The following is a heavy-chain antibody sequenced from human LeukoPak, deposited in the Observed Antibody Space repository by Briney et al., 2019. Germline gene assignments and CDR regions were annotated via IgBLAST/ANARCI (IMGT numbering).Heavy chain of an antibody. Sequence: PGGSLRLSCAASGFTFSRYSMNWVRQAPGKGLEWVSYISSSSDTVYYADSVKGRFTISRDNSKNTLYLQMNSLRAEDTAVYYCARLAAAGSYFDYWGQGTLVTVSS. J-gene: IGHJ4*02. D-gene: IGHD6-13*01. CDR1: GFTFSRYS. CDR3: ARLAAAGSYFDY. V-gene: IGHV3-48*01. CDR2: ISSSSDTV.